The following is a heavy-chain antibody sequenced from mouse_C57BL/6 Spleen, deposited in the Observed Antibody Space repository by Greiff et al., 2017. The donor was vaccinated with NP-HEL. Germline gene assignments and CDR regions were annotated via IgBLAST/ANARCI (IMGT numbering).Heavy chain of an antibody. Sequence: VKLQESGAELARPGASVKLSCKASGYTFTSYGISWVKQRTGQGLEWIGEIYPRSGNTYYNEKFKGKATLTADKSSSTAYMELRSLTSEDSAVYFCARDGNYDNYYAMDYWGQGTSVTVSS. CDR1: GYTFTSYG. CDR3: ARDGNYDNYYAMDY. J-gene: IGHJ4*01. D-gene: IGHD2-1*01. V-gene: IGHV1-81*01. CDR2: IYPRSGNT.